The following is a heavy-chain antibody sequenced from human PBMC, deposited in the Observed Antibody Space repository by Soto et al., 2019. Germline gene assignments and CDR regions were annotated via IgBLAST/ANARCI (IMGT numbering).Heavy chain of an antibody. J-gene: IGHJ5*02. CDR2: ISDISTYI. CDR1: GFTFSSYS. D-gene: IGHD3-22*01. Sequence: TGGSLRLSCAASGFTFSSYSMNWVRQAPGKGLEWVSSISDISTYIYYADSVKGRFTISRDNAKNSLYLQMNSLRAEDTAVYYCAREGISLIVGRGWFDPWGQGTLVTVSS. CDR3: AREGISLIVGRGWFDP. V-gene: IGHV3-21*01.